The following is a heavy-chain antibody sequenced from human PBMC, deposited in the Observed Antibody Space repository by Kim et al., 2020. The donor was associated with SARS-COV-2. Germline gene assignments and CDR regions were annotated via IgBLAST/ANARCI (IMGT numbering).Heavy chain of an antibody. J-gene: IGHJ6*01. CDR1: GFTFSSYG. CDR3: AREGRYSSSIAWVYYYYG. V-gene: IGHV3-30*03. D-gene: IGHD6-13*01. Sequence: GGSLRLSCAASGFTFSSYGMHWVRQAPGKGLEWVAVISYDGSNKYYADSVKGRFTISRDNSKNTLYLQMNSLRAEDTAVYYCAREGRYSSSIAWVYYYYG. CDR2: ISYDGSNK.